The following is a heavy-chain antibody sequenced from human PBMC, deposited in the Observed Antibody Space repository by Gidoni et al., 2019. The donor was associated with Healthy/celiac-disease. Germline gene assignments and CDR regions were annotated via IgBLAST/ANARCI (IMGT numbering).Heavy chain of an antibody. D-gene: IGHD2-2*01. Sequence: EVQLVEYGGGLVQPGGSRRLSCAASGFTFSSYRMTWVRQAPGKGLEWVSYISSSSSTIYYADSVKGRFTISRDNAKNSLYLQMNSLRDEDTAVYYCARDMGDEYQLPSTYYYYGMDVWGQGTTVTVSS. V-gene: IGHV3-48*02. J-gene: IGHJ6*02. CDR1: GFTFSSYR. CDR2: ISSSSSTI. CDR3: ARDMGDEYQLPSTYYYYGMDV.